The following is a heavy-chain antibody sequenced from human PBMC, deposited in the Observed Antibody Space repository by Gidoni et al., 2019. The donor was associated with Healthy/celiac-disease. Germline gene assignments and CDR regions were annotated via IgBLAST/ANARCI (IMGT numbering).Heavy chain of an antibody. CDR1: GFTVSSNY. CDR3: ARDQLWFGEPYYGMDV. D-gene: IGHD3-10*01. J-gene: IGHJ6*02. Sequence: EVQLVETGGGLIQPGGSLRLSCAASGFTVSSNYMSWVRQAPGKGLEWVSVIYSGGSTYYADSVKGRFTISRDNSKNTLYLQMNSLRAEDKAVYYCARDQLWFGEPYYGMDVWGQGTTVTVSS. V-gene: IGHV3-53*02. CDR2: IYSGGST.